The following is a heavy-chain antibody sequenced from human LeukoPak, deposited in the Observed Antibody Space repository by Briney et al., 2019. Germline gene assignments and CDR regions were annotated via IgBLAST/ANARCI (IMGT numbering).Heavy chain of an antibody. Sequence: ASVKVSCKSSGGTFRSDEISWVRQAPGQGLEWMGGIIPIFGTPNYAQKFQGRVTITADESTSTVYMELSSLQSEDTAVYYCARDLGYYDSSGYYYAHPYYFDYWGQGTLVTVSS. J-gene: IGHJ4*02. CDR2: IIPIFGTP. V-gene: IGHV1-69*13. CDR3: ARDLGYYDSSGYYYAHPYYFDY. CDR1: GGTFRSDE. D-gene: IGHD3-22*01.